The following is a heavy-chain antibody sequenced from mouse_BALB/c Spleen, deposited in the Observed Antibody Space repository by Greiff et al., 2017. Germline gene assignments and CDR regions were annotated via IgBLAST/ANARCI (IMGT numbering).Heavy chain of an antibody. CDR2: IRLKSDNYAT. J-gene: IGHJ3*01. D-gene: IGHD1-1*01. CDR3: TSGYYGSFAY. V-gene: IGHV6-6*02. Sequence: EVKLMESGGGLVQPGGSMKLSCVASGFTFSSYWMSWVRQSPEKGLEWVAEIRLKSDNYATHYAESVKGKFTISRDDSKSRLYLQMNSLRAEDTGIYYCTSGYYGSFAYWGQGTLVTVSA. CDR1: GFTFSSYW.